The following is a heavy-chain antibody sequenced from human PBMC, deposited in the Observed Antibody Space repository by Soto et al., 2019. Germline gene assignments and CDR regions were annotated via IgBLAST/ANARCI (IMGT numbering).Heavy chain of an antibody. CDR3: ASLGYHYGSGSYPLVY. CDR2: MYNSGST. V-gene: IGHV4-59*12. CDR1: GGSISSYY. D-gene: IGHD3-10*01. Sequence: QVQLQESGPGLVKPSETLSLTCTVSGGSISSYYWTWIRQPPGKGLEWIGFMYNSGSTHYNPSLKSRVTLSLDTSNNPFSLKLRPVTAADTAVYYCASLGYHYGSGSYPLVYWGQGTLVTVSS. J-gene: IGHJ4*02.